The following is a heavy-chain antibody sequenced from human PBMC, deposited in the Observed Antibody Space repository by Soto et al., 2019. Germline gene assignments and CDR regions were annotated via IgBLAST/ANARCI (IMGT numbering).Heavy chain of an antibody. J-gene: IGHJ4*02. V-gene: IGHV1-18*01. CDR1: GYTFTTYG. Sequence: ASVKVSCKASGYTFTTYGIIWVRQAPGQGLEWMGWISASNGNTYCGQKFQGRVTMTTDSFTSTAYMELSSLRSEDTAVYYCARGYGSGVFDYWGQGTLVTVSS. CDR3: ARGYGSGVFDY. D-gene: IGHD3-10*01. CDR2: ISASNGNT.